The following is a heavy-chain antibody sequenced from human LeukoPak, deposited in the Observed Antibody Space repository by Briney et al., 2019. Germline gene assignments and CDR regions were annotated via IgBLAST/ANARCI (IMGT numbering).Heavy chain of an antibody. V-gene: IGHV1-69*13. CDR2: IIPIFGTA. Sequence: SVKVSCKASGGTFSRYAISWVRQAPGQGLEWMGGIIPIFGTANYAQKFQGRVTITADESTSTAYMEVSSLRSEDTAVYYCAREGGPYRPLDYSGQGTLVTVAS. J-gene: IGHJ4*02. CDR3: AREGGPYRPLDY. CDR1: GGTFSRYA.